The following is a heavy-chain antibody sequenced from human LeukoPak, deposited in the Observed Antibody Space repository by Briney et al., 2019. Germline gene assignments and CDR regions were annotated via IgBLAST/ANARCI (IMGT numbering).Heavy chain of an antibody. CDR1: GYTFTGYY. CDR3: ARDLRWNDHWYFDL. D-gene: IGHD1-1*01. V-gene: IGHV1-18*04. Sequence: ASVKVSCKASGYTFTGYYMHWVRQAPGQGLEWMGWISAYNGNTNYAQKLQGRVTMTTDTSTSTAYMELRSLRSDDTAVYYCARDLRWNDHWYFDLWGRGTLVTVSS. CDR2: ISAYNGNT. J-gene: IGHJ2*01.